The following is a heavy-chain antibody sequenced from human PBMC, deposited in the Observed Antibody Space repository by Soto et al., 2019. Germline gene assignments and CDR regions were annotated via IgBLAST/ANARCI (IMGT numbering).Heavy chain of an antibody. CDR3: AREPKESFYFDF. Sequence: QVQLVQSGAEVKKPGASVKVSCKASEYTFTNYNVHWLRQAPGQGLEWMGIIRPSGVNTGYARRFQGRATVTRDRSTSTVYMELTSLTSDDTGVYYCAREPKESFYFDFWGQGTLVTVSS. CDR1: EYTFTNYN. J-gene: IGHJ4*02. V-gene: IGHV1-46*01. CDR2: IRPSGVNT.